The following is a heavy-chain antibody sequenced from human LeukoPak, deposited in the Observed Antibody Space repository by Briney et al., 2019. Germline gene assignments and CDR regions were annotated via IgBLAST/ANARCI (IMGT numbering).Heavy chain of an antibody. Sequence: GGSLRLSCAASGFTFSSHWMHWVRQAPGKGLVWVSGISTDGSRPRYADSVNGRFTISRDNAKNTLYLQMNSLRAEDAAVYFCVRDGQGSTPLDYWGQGTLVTVSS. CDR2: ISTDGSRP. CDR3: VRDGQGSTPLDY. CDR1: GFTFSSHW. D-gene: IGHD2-15*01. V-gene: IGHV3-74*01. J-gene: IGHJ4*02.